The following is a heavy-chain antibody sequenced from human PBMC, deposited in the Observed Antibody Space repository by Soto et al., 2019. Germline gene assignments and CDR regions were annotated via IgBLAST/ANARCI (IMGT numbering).Heavy chain of an antibody. CDR2: IYHSGST. CDR1: GGSISSSNW. V-gene: IGHV4-4*02. D-gene: IGHD5-12*01. J-gene: IGHJ6*02. Sequence: LSLTCAVSGGSISSSNWWSWVRQPPGKGLEWIGEIYHSGSTNYNPSLKSRVTISVDKSKNQFSLKLSSVTAADTAVYYCARDLGVATIRALDYYYGMDVWGQGTTVTVSS. CDR3: ARDLGVATIRALDYYYGMDV.